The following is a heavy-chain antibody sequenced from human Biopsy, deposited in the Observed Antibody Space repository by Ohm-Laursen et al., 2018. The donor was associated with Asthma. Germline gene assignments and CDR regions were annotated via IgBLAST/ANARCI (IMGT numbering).Heavy chain of an antibody. J-gene: IGHJ4*02. CDR3: AGFCSGGNCPDH. CDR1: GVSIRSYY. D-gene: IGHD2-15*01. CDR2: IHYSGST. Sequence: GTLSLTCTVSGVSIRSYYWTWIRQPPGKGLEWIGNIHYSGSTYSNPTLKSQVTISVDTSKKQISLRLSSVIAADTAVYYCAGFCSGGNCPDHWGQGTLVTVSS. V-gene: IGHV4-59*01.